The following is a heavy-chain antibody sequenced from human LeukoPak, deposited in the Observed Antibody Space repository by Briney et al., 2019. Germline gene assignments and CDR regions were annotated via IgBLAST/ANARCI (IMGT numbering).Heavy chain of an antibody. CDR3: ARVRVRYGYPSDY. D-gene: IGHD5-18*01. Sequence: GGSLRLSCAASGFTFSDFYMSWIRQAPGKGLEWVSYITDNGNTISYADSVRGRFTISRDNAKNSLYLQMNSLRADDTAVYYCARVRVRYGYPSDYWGQGTLVTVSS. CDR2: ITDNGNTI. CDR1: GFTFSDFY. V-gene: IGHV3-11*01. J-gene: IGHJ4*02.